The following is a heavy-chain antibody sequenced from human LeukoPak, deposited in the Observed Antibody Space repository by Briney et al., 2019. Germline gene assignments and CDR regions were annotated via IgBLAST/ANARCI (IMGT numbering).Heavy chain of an antibody. CDR2: IYYGGGT. CDR1: GFTVGDSY. V-gene: IGHV3-53*01. J-gene: IGHJ5*02. D-gene: IGHD6-19*01. CDR3: ARAGGLRIAVAPIDR. Sequence: GGSLRLSCAVSGFTVGDSYMTWVRQAPGKGLEWVSVIYYGGGTFYADSVKGRFTISRDSSTNTLYLQMNSLRVEDTAVYYCARAGGLRIAVAPIDRWGQGTLVTVSS.